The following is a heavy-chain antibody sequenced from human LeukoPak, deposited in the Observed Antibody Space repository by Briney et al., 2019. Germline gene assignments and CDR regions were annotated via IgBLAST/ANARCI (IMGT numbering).Heavy chain of an antibody. J-gene: IGHJ4*02. CDR1: GFTVSSNY. CDR3: AKVLNYYGSGYFDY. Sequence: GGSLRLSCAASGFTVSSNYMSWVRQAPGKGLEWVSVIYSGGSTYYADSVKGQFTISRDNSKNTLYLQMNSLRAEDTAVYYCAKVLNYYGSGYFDYWGQGTLVTVSS. CDR2: IYSGGST. V-gene: IGHV3-53*01. D-gene: IGHD3-10*01.